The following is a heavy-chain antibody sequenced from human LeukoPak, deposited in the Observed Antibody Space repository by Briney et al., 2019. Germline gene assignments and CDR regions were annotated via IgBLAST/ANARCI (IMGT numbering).Heavy chain of an antibody. CDR3: ARAIIGSNTGWYFDY. Sequence: SETLSLTCTVSGGSISGYYWGWIRQPAGKGLEWIGRIYTSGSTNYNPSLKSRVTMSVDTSKNQFSLKLSSVTAADTAVYYCARAIIGSNTGWYFDYWGQGTLVTVSS. D-gene: IGHD2/OR15-2a*01. V-gene: IGHV4-4*07. J-gene: IGHJ4*02. CDR1: GGSISGYY. CDR2: IYTSGST.